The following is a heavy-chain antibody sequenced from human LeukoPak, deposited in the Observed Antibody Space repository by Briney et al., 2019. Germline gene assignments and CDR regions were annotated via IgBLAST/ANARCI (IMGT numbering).Heavy chain of an antibody. J-gene: IGHJ4*02. Sequence: GRSLRLSCAASGFTFSSYGMHWVRQAPGKGLEWVAVIWYDGSNKYYADSVKGRFTISRDNSKNTLYLQMNSLRAEDTAVYYCARETYTSGWYYYFDFWGQGTLVTVSS. CDR3: ARETYTSGWYYYFDF. D-gene: IGHD6-19*01. CDR2: IWYDGSNK. V-gene: IGHV3-33*01. CDR1: GFTFSSYG.